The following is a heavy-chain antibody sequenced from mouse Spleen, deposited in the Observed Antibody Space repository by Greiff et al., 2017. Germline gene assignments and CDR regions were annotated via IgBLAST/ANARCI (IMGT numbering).Heavy chain of an antibody. D-gene: IGHD2-14*01. Sequence: QVQLQQPGAELVKPGASVKLSCKASGYTFTSYWMHWVKQRPGQGLEWIGMIHPNSGSTNYNEKFKSKATLTVDKSSSTAYMQLSSLTSEDSAVYFCARCRYDGRNFDYWGQGTTLTVSS. J-gene: IGHJ2*01. CDR2: IHPNSGST. CDR1: GYTFTSYW. V-gene: IGHV1-64*01. CDR3: ARCRYDGRNFDY.